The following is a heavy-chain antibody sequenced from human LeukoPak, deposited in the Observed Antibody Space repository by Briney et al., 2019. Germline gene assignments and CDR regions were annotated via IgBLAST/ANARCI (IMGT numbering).Heavy chain of an antibody. CDR2: INPNSGGT. Sequence: ASVKVSCKASGYTFTGYYMHWVRQAPGQGLEWMGWINPNSGGTNYAQKFQGRVTMTRNTSISTAYMELSSLRSEDTAVYYCARVAPTYYDFWSGYFFSTGPPNWFDPWGQGTLVTVSS. D-gene: IGHD3-3*01. CDR1: GYTFTGYY. V-gene: IGHV1-2*02. J-gene: IGHJ5*02. CDR3: ARVAPTYYDFWSGYFFSTGPPNWFDP.